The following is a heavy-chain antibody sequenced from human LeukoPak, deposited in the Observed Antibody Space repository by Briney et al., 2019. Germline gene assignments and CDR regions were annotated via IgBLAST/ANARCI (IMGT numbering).Heavy chain of an antibody. CDR2: IYYSGST. CDR3: ARLGGGNSRYYYYYYMDV. J-gene: IGHJ6*03. Sequence: SETLSLTCTVSGGSISSSSYNWVRLRQPPGKGLVWFGSIYYSGSTYYNPSLKRRITISEDTSKNQFALKLSSVTATNTAVYDWARLGGGNSRYYYYYYMDVWGKGTTVTVSS. D-gene: IGHD4-23*01. CDR1: GGSISSSSYN. V-gene: IGHV4-39*01.